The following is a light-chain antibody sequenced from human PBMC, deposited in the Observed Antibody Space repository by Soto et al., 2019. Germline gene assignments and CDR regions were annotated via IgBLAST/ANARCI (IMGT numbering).Light chain of an antibody. CDR2: EGS. V-gene: IGLV2-23*01. CDR3: CSYAGSSTSVV. Sequence: QSALTQPASVSGSPGQSITISCTGTSSDVGSYNLVSWYQQHPGKAPKLMIYEGSKRPSGCSNRFSGSKSGNTASLTIAGLQAEDEADYYCCSYAGSSTSVVFGGGTKLTVL. J-gene: IGLJ2*01. CDR1: SSDVGSYNL.